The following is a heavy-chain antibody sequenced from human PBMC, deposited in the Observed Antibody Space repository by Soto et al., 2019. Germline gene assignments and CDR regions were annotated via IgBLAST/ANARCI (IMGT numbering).Heavy chain of an antibody. CDR3: VGPVGYYYGMDV. CDR1: GGSISSGDYY. D-gene: IGHD1-26*01. J-gene: IGHJ6*02. V-gene: IGHV4-30-4*01. CDR2: IYYSGST. Sequence: LSLTCTVSGGSISSGDYYWSWIRQPPGKGLEWIGYIYYSGSTYYNPSLKSRVTISVDTSKNQFSLKLSSVTAADTAVYYCVGPVGYYYGMDVWGQGTTVTVSS.